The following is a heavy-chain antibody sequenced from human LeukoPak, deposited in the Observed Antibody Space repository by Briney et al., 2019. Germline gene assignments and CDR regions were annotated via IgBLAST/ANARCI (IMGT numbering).Heavy chain of an antibody. CDR1: GGSISSYY. CDR2: IYTSGST. J-gene: IGHJ4*02. D-gene: IGHD1-26*01. CDR3: TRGFSGSYLEGFDY. V-gene: IGHV4-4*07. Sequence: SETLSLTCTVSGGSISSYYWSWIRQPAGKGLEWIGRIYTSGSTNYSPSLKSRVTMSVDTSKNQFSLKLSSVTAADTAVYYCTRGFSGSYLEGFDYWGQGTLVTVSS.